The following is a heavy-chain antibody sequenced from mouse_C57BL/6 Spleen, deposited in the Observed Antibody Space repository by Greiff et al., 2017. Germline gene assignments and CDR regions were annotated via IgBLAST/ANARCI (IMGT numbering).Heavy chain of an antibody. CDR3: ARRGNYRYWYFDV. V-gene: IGHV5-2*01. D-gene: IGHD2-1*01. J-gene: IGHJ1*03. CDR1: EYEFPSHD. CDR2: INSDGGST. Sequence: EVMLVESGGGLVQPGESLKLSCESNEYEFPSHDMSWVRKTPEKRLELVAAINSDGGSTYYPDTMERRFIISRDNTNKTLYLQMSSLRSEDTALYYCARRGNYRYWYFDVWGTGTTVTVSS.